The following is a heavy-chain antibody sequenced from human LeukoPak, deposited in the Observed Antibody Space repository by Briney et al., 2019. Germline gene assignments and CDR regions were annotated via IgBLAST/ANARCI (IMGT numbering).Heavy chain of an antibody. CDR3: ATITIFGVVIIS. CDR2: IYYSGST. CDR1: GGSISSSSYY. Sequence: SETLSLTCTVSGGSISSSSYYWGWIRQPPGKGLEWIGSIYYSGSTYYNPYLKSRVTISVDTSKHQSSRKPSAVTAPDTAAYYCATITIFGVVIISWGQGTLVTVSS. D-gene: IGHD3-3*01. J-gene: IGHJ4*02. V-gene: IGHV4-39*07.